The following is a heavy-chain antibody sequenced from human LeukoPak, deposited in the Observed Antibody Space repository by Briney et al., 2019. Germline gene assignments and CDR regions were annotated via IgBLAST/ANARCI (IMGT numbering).Heavy chain of an antibody. CDR2: IKSKTDGGTT. D-gene: IGHD3-10*01. V-gene: IGHV3-15*01. CDR3: TTKLLWFGEPRDY. CDR1: GFTFSIAW. Sequence: GGSLRLSCAASGFTFSIAWMSWVRQAPGKGLEWVGRIKSKTDGGTTDYAAPVKGRFTISRDDSKNTLYLQMNSLKTEDTAVYYCTTKLLWFGEPRDYWGQGTLVTVSS. J-gene: IGHJ4*02.